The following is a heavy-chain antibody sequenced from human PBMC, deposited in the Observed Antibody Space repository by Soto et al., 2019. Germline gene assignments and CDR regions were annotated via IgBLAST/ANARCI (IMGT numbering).Heavy chain of an antibody. J-gene: IGHJ4*02. D-gene: IGHD1-1*01. Sequence: GGSLRLSCAASGFTFSSYGMHWVRQAPGKGLEWVAVISYDGSNKYYADSVKGRFTISRDNSKNTLYLQMNRLRAEDTAVYYCAKDLDWNDGFDYWGQGTLVTVSS. CDR2: ISYDGSNK. CDR3: AKDLDWNDGFDY. CDR1: GFTFSSYG. V-gene: IGHV3-30*18.